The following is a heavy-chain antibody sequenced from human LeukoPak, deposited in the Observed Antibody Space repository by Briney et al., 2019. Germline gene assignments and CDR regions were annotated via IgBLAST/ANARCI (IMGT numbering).Heavy chain of an antibody. CDR3: ARGRRYYGMDV. CDR2: INHSGST. CDR1: GGSFSGYY. D-gene: IGHD1-14*01. Sequence: PSETLSLTCAVYGGSFSGYYWSWIRQPPGKGLVWIGEINHSGSTNYNPSLKSRVTISVDTSKNQFSLKLSSVTAADTAVYYCARGRRYYGMDVWGQGTTVTVSS. V-gene: IGHV4-34*01. J-gene: IGHJ6*02.